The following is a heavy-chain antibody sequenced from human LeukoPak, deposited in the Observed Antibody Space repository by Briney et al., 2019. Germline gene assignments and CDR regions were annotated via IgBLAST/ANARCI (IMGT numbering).Heavy chain of an antibody. V-gene: IGHV4-4*07. D-gene: IGHD3-22*01. J-gene: IGHJ4*02. Sequence: SETLSLTCTVSGGSISSYYWSWIRQPAGKGLEWIGRIYTSGSTNYDPSLKSRVTMSVDTSKNQFSLKLSSVTAADTAVYYCASGYYYDSSGYIREGSLDYWGQGTLVTVSS. CDR3: ASGYYYDSSGYIREGSLDY. CDR2: IYTSGST. CDR1: GGSISSYY.